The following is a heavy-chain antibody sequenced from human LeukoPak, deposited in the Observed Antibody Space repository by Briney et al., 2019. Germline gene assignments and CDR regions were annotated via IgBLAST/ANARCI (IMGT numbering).Heavy chain of an antibody. CDR3: ARTPPKGDIDY. D-gene: IGHD3-16*01. V-gene: IGHV1-8*01. Sequence: GASVKVSCKASGYTFTSYDFNWVRQATGQRPEWLGWMSASSGNTGYAQKFQGRVSMTRATSISTAYLELSSLTFEDTAVYYCARTPPKGDIDYWGQGTLVTVSS. J-gene: IGHJ4*02. CDR1: GYTFTSYD. CDR2: MSASSGNT.